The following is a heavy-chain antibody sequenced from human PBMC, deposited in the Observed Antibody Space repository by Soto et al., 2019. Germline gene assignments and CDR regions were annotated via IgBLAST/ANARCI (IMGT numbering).Heavy chain of an antibody. D-gene: IGHD2-15*01. CDR1: GGTSRSLS. CDR3: ARDTHSAGGWFDT. J-gene: IGHJ5*02. V-gene: IGHV1-69*17. Sequence: QVQLVQSGAEVKKPGSSVKVSCKASGGTSRSLSITWVRQAPGQGLEWMGGITPLFGIPNYPQKFRGRLTITADKSTGTAYLELSSLRSEDKAVYYCARDTHSAGGWFDTWGRGTLVTVSS. CDR2: ITPLFGIP.